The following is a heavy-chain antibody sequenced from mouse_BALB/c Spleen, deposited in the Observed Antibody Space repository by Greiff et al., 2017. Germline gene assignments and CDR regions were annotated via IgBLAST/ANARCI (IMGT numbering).Heavy chain of an antibody. D-gene: IGHD2-1*01. V-gene: IGHV14-3*02. Sequence: VQLQQSGAELVKPGASVKLSCTASGFNIKDTYMHWAKQRPEQGLEWIGRIDPANGNTKYDPKFQGKATITADTSSNTAYLQLSSLTSEDTAVYYCARDGNYLYYAMDYWGQGTSVTVSS. CDR2: IDPANGNT. CDR1: GFNIKDTY. J-gene: IGHJ4*01. CDR3: ARDGNYLYYAMDY.